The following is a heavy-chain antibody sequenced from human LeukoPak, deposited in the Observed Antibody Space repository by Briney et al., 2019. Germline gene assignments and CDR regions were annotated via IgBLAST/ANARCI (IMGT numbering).Heavy chain of an antibody. CDR2: ISGDGRSP. Sequence: GGSLRLSCVASGFTFSKNALSWVPQTPGKGLECVSAISGDGRSPYYADSVKGRFTISRDDSKNTVYLQMNSLRVEDSAVYYCATVDRRRYYYDSSGHRGFDYWGQGTLVTVSS. V-gene: IGHV3-23*01. CDR1: GFTFSKNA. CDR3: ATVDRRRYYYDSSGHRGFDY. D-gene: IGHD3-22*01. J-gene: IGHJ4*02.